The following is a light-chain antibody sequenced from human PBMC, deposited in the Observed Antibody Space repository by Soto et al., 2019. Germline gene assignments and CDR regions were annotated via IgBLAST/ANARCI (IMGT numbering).Light chain of an antibody. J-gene: IGKJ2*01. Sequence: DIVMTQSPDSLAVSLGERATINCKSSQSVLYSSNNKNYLAWYQQKPGQPPKLLIYWASTRESGVPDRFSGSGSGTDFTLTISSLQAEDVAVYYSQQYYATPPYTFGQGTKVEIK. V-gene: IGKV4-1*01. CDR3: QQYYATPPYT. CDR1: QSVLYSSNNKNY. CDR2: WAS.